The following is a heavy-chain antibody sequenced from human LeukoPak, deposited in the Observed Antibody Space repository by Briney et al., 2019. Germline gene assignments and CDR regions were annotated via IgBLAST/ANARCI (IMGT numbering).Heavy chain of an antibody. CDR2: INSDVTST. CDR1: GFTFSSYW. CDR3: ARATLDIVGATRTFDY. V-gene: IGHV3-74*01. J-gene: IGHJ4*02. Sequence: GGSLRLSCAASGFTFSSYWMHWVRQAPGEGLVCVSRINSDVTSTTYADSVKGRFTIARDNARNTLYMQMNSLRAEDTAVYYCARATLDIVGATRTFDYWGQGTLVTVSS. D-gene: IGHD2-2*03.